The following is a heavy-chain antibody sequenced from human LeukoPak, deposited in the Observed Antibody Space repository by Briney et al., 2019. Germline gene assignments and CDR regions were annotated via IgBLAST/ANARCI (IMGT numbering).Heavy chain of an antibody. D-gene: IGHD6-13*01. Sequence: GASVKVSCKTSGYTFTSHGISWVRLAPRQGFEWMGWISAYNGNTNYAQKLQGRVTMTIDTSTRTAYMELRNLRSDDTAVYYCARADDSSWLYFDYWGQGTLVTVSS. CDR3: ARADDSSWLYFDY. CDR1: GYTFTSHG. CDR2: ISAYNGNT. V-gene: IGHV1-18*01. J-gene: IGHJ4*02.